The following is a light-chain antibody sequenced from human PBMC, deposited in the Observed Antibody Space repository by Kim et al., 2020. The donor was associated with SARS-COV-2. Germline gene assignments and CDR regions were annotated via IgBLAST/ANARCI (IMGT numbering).Light chain of an antibody. J-gene: IGKJ2*01. V-gene: IGKV3D-15*01. CDR1: QSVSSN. CDR2: GAS. CDR3: QQYNNWPRT. Sequence: EIVMTQSPATLSVSPGERATLSCRASQSVSSNLAWYQQKPGQAPRLLIYGASIRATGIPARFSGSGSGTEFTLTISSLQSEEFAVYYCQQYNNWPRTFGQGTKLEI.